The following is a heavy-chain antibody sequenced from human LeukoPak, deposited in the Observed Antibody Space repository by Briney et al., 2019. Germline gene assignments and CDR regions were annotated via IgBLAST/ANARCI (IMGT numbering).Heavy chain of an antibody. Sequence: SGMSLRLSCAASGFTLSENNVHWVRQAPGKGLEWVALISNDGNSKDYADSVKGRFTLSGDNSKTTVYLQMNSLRAEDTAVYYCARDRSGSYSIDQWGQGTLVTVSP. CDR3: ARDRSGSYSIDQ. V-gene: IGHV3-30-3*01. D-gene: IGHD5-12*01. J-gene: IGHJ4*02. CDR2: ISNDGNSK. CDR1: GFTLSENN.